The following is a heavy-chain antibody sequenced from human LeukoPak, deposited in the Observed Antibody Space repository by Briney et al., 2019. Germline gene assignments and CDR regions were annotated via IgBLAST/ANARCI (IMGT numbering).Heavy chain of an antibody. Sequence: GASVKVSCKAAAGAFTSYAISRVRQPPGQGLEWMGGIIPIFGTANYAQKFQGRVTITADESTSTSYMELSSLQSEGPDAYYSAVDCSSTSRYVQYYYYGMYVRGHVTTVTVSS. J-gene: IGHJ6*02. CDR1: AGAFTSYA. CDR2: IIPIFGTA. D-gene: IGHD2-2*01. CDR3: AVDCSSTSRYVQYYYYGMYV. V-gene: IGHV1-69*13.